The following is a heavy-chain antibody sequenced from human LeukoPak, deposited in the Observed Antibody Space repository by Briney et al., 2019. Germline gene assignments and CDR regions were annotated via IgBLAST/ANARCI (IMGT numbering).Heavy chain of an antibody. J-gene: IGHJ5*02. CDR1: GFTVSNYW. V-gene: IGHV3-7*01. CDR2: IKEDGSEK. Sequence: GGSLRLSCAASGFTVSNYWMSWVRQAPGKGLEWVANIKEDGSEKYYVDSVKGRFTITIDKAKSLVYLKMSSLRAEETTVYECARARGLRRYNWFDPWGQGTLVTVSS. D-gene: IGHD4-17*01. CDR3: ARARGLRRYNWFDP.